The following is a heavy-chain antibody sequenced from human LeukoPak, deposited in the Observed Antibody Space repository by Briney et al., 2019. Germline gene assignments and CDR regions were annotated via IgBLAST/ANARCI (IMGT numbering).Heavy chain of an antibody. J-gene: IGHJ6*04. Sequence: GGSLRLSCAASGFTLSSYEMNWVRQAPGQGLEWVSYISSSGSTIYYADSVKGRFTISRDNAKNSLYLQMNSLRAEDTAVYYCAELGITMIGGVWGKGTTVTISS. CDR3: AELGITMIGGV. CDR1: GFTLSSYE. V-gene: IGHV3-48*03. CDR2: ISSSGSTI. D-gene: IGHD3-10*02.